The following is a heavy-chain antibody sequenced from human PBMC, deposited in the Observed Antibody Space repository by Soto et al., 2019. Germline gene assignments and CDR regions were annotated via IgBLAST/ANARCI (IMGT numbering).Heavy chain of an antibody. V-gene: IGHV4-39*01. CDR2: IYYSGRT. Sequence: QLQLQESGPGLVKPSETLSLTCTVSGGSISSRSYYWGWIRQPPGKGREWIGTIYYSGRTYYNPSLQSRVTISVDTSKNQSSLKLSSVAAADTAVYYCARNYGDYSPYNFDYWGQGTLVTVSS. J-gene: IGHJ4*02. CDR3: ARNYGDYSPYNFDY. CDR1: GGSISSRSYY. D-gene: IGHD4-17*01.